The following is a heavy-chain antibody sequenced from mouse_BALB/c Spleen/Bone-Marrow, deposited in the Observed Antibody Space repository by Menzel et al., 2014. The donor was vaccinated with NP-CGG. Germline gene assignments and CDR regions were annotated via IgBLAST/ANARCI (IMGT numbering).Heavy chain of an antibody. CDR1: GYTFSGYW. V-gene: IGHV1-9*01. CDR3: AKSQYGNLHPFVY. J-gene: IGHJ3*01. Sequence: VQLQQSGAELMKPGASVKISCKATGYTFSGYWIEWVKQRPGHGLEWIXEILXXSNNTVYNENFKGKATFTADTSSNTAYMQLSSLTSEDSAVYYCAKSQYGNLHPFVYWGQGTLVPVSA. CDR2: ILXXSNNT. D-gene: IGHD2-10*02.